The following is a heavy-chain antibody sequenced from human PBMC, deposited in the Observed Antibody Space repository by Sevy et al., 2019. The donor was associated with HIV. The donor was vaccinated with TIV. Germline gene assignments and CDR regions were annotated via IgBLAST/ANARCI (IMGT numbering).Heavy chain of an antibody. CDR3: ARSNNAGVGTFYYDTSGNYSDF. Sequence: GGSLRLSCAASGFTFSDYYMTWIRQAPGKGLEWVSHISGSGTSKDYADSVEGRFSISRDNAQNSLYLQMNSLRAEDTAVYYCARSNNAGVGTFYYDTSGNYSDFWGQGTLVTVSS. D-gene: IGHD3-22*01. V-gene: IGHV3-11*01. CDR2: ISGSGTSK. CDR1: GFTFSDYY. J-gene: IGHJ4*02.